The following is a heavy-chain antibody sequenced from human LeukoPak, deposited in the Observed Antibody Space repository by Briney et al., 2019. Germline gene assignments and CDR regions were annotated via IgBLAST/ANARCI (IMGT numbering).Heavy chain of an antibody. CDR3: ARLLRFYYYGMDV. D-gene: IGHD4-17*01. V-gene: IGHV4-39*07. J-gene: IGHJ6*02. Sequence: SETLSLTCTVSGVSISSSSYYWGWIRQPPGKGLEWIGSIYHSGSTNYTPSLKSRVTISVDKSKNQFSLKLSSVTAADTAVYYCARLLRFYYYGMDVWGQGTTVTVSS. CDR2: IYHSGST. CDR1: GVSISSSSYY.